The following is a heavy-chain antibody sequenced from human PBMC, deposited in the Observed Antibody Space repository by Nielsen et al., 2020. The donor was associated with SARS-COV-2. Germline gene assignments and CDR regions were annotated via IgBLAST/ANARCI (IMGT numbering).Heavy chain of an antibody. Sequence: SETLSLTCAVSGDSISSSNWWSWVRQPPGKGLEWLGEIYHNGNTNYNPSLKSRVTISVDKSKNQFSLRLISVTAADTAVYYCARLLTNTGNYFRFDPWGQGTLVTVSS. D-gene: IGHD1-26*01. CDR2: IYHNGNT. CDR3: ARLLTNTGNYFRFDP. V-gene: IGHV4-4*02. CDR1: GDSISSSNW. J-gene: IGHJ5*02.